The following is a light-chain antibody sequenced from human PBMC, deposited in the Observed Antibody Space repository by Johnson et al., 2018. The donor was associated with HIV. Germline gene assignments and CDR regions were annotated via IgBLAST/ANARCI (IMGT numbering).Light chain of an antibody. CDR2: ENN. J-gene: IGLJ1*01. V-gene: IGLV1-51*02. CDR1: SSNIGNNY. Sequence: QSVLTQPPSVSAAPGQKVTISCSGSSSNIGNNYVSWYQQLPGTAPKLLLYENNKRPSGIPDRLSGSKSGPSATLGITGPPTGDEADYYCGTWDNSLSTGGVFGTGTKVTVL. CDR3: GTWDNSLSTGGV.